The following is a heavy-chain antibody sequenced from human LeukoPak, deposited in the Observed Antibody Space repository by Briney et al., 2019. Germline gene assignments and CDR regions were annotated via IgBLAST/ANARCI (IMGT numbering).Heavy chain of an antibody. CDR3: ARDGDEYSYGYGDAFDI. CDR1: GFTFSTFW. Sequence: PGGSLRLSCATSGFTFSTFWMHWVRHAPGKGLVWVSRINHDGSSTNYADSVKGRFTISRDNSKNSLYLQMNSLRVEDTAVYYCARDGDEYSYGYGDAFDIWGQGTMVTVSS. CDR2: INHDGSST. D-gene: IGHD5-18*01. J-gene: IGHJ3*02. V-gene: IGHV3-74*01.